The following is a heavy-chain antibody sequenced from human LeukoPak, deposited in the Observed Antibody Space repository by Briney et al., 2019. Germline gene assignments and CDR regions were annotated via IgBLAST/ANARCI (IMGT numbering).Heavy chain of an antibody. D-gene: IGHD3-3*01. Sequence: GSLCLSCAPSGVTLSNFEMDWGRQAPRKGLEWISYIDFSGTTINYADSAKGRFTIYRENAKTSLYLQLNSLRPEDTAVYYLARGFGVAYDYYSMDFWGKGTPVTISS. V-gene: IGHV3-48*03. J-gene: IGHJ6*03. CDR2: IDFSGTTI. CDR3: ARGFGVAYDYYSMDF. CDR1: GVTLSNFE.